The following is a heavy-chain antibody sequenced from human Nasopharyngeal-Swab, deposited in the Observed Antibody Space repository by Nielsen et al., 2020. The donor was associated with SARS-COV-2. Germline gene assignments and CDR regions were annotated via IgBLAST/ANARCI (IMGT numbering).Heavy chain of an antibody. J-gene: IGHJ4*02. D-gene: IGHD4-11*01. V-gene: IGHV3-74*01. CDR1: GFTISGYW. Sequence: GESLKISCAASGFTISGYWMHWVRQVPGKGLVWVSRINSDRTITSYADSVRGRFTTSRDNAKNTLYLQMNSLGVEDTGVYHCARDTDFDYWGQGTPVTVSS. CDR2: INSDRTIT. CDR3: ARDTDFDY.